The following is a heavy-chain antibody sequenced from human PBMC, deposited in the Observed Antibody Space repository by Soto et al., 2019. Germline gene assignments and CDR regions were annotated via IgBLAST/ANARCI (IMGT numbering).Heavy chain of an antibody. CDR3: AREATHRNTESWYRFYYYYGMDV. V-gene: IGHV6-1*01. CDR2: TYYRSRWHN. Sequence: SQTLSLTCAISGDSVSNIDAVWNWIRQSPSRGLEWLGRTYYRSRWHNEYALSVKSRMTINPDTSKNQFSLKLSSVTAADTAVYYCAREATHRNTESWYRFYYYYGMDVWGQGTTVTVLL. CDR1: GDSVSNIDAV. J-gene: IGHJ6*02. D-gene: IGHD6-13*01.